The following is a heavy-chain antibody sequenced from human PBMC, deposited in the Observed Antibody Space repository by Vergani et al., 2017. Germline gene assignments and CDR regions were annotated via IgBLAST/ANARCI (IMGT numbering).Heavy chain of an antibody. CDR3: ARDYRYSGSYLRHYYGMDV. V-gene: IGHV4-59*01. CDR1: GGSISSYY. CDR2: IYYSGST. D-gene: IGHD1-26*01. Sequence: QVQLQESGPGLVKHSETLSLTCTVSGGSISSYYWSWLRQPPGKGLEWIGYIYYSGSTNYNPSLKSRGTISVDTSKNQFSLKLSSVTAADTAVYYCARDYRYSGSYLRHYYGMDVWGQGTTVTVSS. J-gene: IGHJ6*02.